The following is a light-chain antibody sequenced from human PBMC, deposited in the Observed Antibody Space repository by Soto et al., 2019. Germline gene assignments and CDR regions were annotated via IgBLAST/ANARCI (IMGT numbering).Light chain of an antibody. CDR2: DAS. V-gene: IGKV3-11*01. CDR3: QQRSNWPS. J-gene: IGKJ3*01. CDR1: QSVSIY. Sequence: DIVLTQSPATLSLSPGERATLSCRASQSVSIYLAWYQQKPGQAPRLLIYDASNRATGIPARFSGSGSGTDFTLTISSLEPEDFAVYYCQQRSNWPSFGPGTKVDIK.